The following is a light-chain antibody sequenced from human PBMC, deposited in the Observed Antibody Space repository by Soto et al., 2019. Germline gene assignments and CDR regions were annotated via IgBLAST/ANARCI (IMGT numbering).Light chain of an antibody. J-gene: IGLJ2*01. CDR3: QSYDSSRVV. CDR1: SSNIGAGYD. Sequence: QSVLTQPPSVSGAPGQRVTISCTGSSSNIGAGYDVHWYQQLPGTAPKLLIYGNSNRPSGVPDRFSGSKSGTSASLAITGAEAEDDDDYYCQSYDSSRVVFGGGTKVTVL. V-gene: IGLV1-40*01. CDR2: GNS.